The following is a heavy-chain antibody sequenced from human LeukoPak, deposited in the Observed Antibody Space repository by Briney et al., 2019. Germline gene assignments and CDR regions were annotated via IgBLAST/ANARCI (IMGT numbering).Heavy chain of an antibody. CDR2: IYTSGST. CDR3: ARHLRGEYYFDY. V-gene: IGHV4-61*02. Sequence: SETLSLTCTVSGGSISSGSYYWSWIRQPAGKGLEWIGRIYTSGSTNYNPSLKSRVTIPVDTSKNQFSLKLSSVTAADTAVYYCARHLRGEYYFDYWGQGTLVTVSS. CDR1: GGSISSGSYY. J-gene: IGHJ4*02. D-gene: IGHD3-16*01.